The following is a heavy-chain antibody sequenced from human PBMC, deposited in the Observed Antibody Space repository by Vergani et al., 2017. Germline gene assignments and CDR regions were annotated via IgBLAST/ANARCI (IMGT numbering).Heavy chain of an antibody. J-gene: IGHJ3*02. CDR2: IRNKANDYTT. CDR1: GFTFSRYW. CDR3: VRVKGSNWNDHLYDI. V-gene: IGHV3-72*01. Sequence: EVHLVESGGGLVQPGGSLRLSCAASGFTFSRYWMGWVRQAPGKGLEWVGRIRNKANDYTTQYAASVKGRFTISRDDSKSYLYLQMNSLQTEDTALYYCVRVKGSNWNDHLYDIWGQGTLVTVSS. D-gene: IGHD1-1*01.